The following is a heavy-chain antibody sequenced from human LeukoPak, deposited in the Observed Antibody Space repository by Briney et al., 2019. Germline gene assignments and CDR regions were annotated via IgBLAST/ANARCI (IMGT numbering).Heavy chain of an antibody. V-gene: IGHV3-30*18. CDR3: AKPQVTANWYYFHY. D-gene: IGHD2-21*02. J-gene: IGHJ4*02. Sequence: GRSLRLSCAASGFTLSTYGMHWVRQAPGKGLEWVAVISSDGSNKFYADSVKGRFTFFRDGSKNTLYLQMNSLRPDDTAVYFCAKPQVTANWYYFHYWGQGTLVTVSS. CDR2: ISSDGSNK. CDR1: GFTLSTYG.